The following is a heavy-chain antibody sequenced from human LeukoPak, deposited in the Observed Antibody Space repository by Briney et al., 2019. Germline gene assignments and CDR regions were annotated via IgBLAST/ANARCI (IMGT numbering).Heavy chain of an antibody. Sequence: SETLSLTCTVSGGSISSYYWSWIRQPPGKRLEWIGYIYTSGSTNYNPSLKSRVTISVDTSKNQFSLKLSSVTAADTAVYYCARQGRYNWNHFDYWGQGTLVTVSS. D-gene: IGHD1-20*01. CDR2: IYTSGST. J-gene: IGHJ4*02. CDR1: GGSISSYY. CDR3: ARQGRYNWNHFDY. V-gene: IGHV4-4*09.